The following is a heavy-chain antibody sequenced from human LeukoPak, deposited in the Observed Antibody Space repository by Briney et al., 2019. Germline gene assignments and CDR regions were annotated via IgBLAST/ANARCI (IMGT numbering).Heavy chain of an antibody. CDR3: ARDPFYYYDSSGRPDAFDI. V-gene: IGHV4-39*02. CDR1: GGSISSSSYY. D-gene: IGHD3-22*01. J-gene: IGHJ3*02. Sequence: KPSETLSLTCTVSGGSISSSSYYWGWIRQPPGKGLEWIGSIYYSGSTYYNPSLKSRVTISVDTSKNQFSLKLSSVTAADTAVYYCARDPFYYYDSSGRPDAFDIWGQGTMVTVSS. CDR2: IYYSGST.